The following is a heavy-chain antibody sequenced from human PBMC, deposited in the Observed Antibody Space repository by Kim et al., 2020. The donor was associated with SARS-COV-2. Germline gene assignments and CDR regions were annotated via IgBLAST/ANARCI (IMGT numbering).Heavy chain of an antibody. CDR3: ASIPSWGEVAFDI. Sequence: GGSLRLSCAASGFTFSSYGMHWVRQAPGKGLEWVAVISYDGSNKYYADSVKGRFTISRDNSKNTLYLQMNSLRAEDTAVYYCASIPSWGEVAFDIWGQGTMVTVSS. CDR1: GFTFSSYG. D-gene: IGHD3-16*01. V-gene: IGHV3-30*03. J-gene: IGHJ3*02. CDR2: ISYDGSNK.